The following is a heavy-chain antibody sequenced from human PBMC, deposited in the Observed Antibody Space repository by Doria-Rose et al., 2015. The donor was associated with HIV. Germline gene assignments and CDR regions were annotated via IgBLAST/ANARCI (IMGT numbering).Heavy chain of an antibody. D-gene: IGHD2-2*01. CDR2: IWYDGTNK. V-gene: IGHV3-33*01. J-gene: IGHJ6*02. Sequence: CAPSGFTFSSYGMRWVRQAPGKWLEWVAVIWYDGTNKYYADSVKGRFTISRDNNKNTLYLQMNSPRAEDTAVYYCARDRGYCSSSTCYGHGGMDVWGQGTTVTVSS. CDR1: GFTFSSYG. CDR3: ARDRGYCSSSTCYGHGGMDV.